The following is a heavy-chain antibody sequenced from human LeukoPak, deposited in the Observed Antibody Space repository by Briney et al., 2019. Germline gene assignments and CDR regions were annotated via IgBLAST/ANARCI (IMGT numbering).Heavy chain of an antibody. CDR2: FYNSGST. CDR1: GASISDYY. D-gene: IGHD3-16*01. CDR3: ARVGDYALKD. Sequence: PSETLSLTCSVSGASISDYYWSWIRQPAGKGLEFIGLFYNSGSTNCNPSLKSRVTMSVDTSKNQFSLKLSSVTAADTAVYYCARVGDYALKDWGQGTLVTVSS. V-gene: IGHV4-4*07. J-gene: IGHJ4*02.